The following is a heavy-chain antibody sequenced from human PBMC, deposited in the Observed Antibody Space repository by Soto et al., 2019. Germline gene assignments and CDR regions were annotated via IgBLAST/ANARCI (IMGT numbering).Heavy chain of an antibody. CDR3: ARDRHYDILTDYGMDV. CDR1: GGTFSSYA. Sequence: SVKVSCKASGGTFSSYAISWVRQAPGQGLEWMGGIIPIFGTANYAQRFQGRVTITADESTSTAYMELSSLRSEDTAVYYCARDRHYDILTDYGMDVWGQGTTVTVSS. J-gene: IGHJ6*02. V-gene: IGHV1-69*13. D-gene: IGHD3-9*01. CDR2: IIPIFGTA.